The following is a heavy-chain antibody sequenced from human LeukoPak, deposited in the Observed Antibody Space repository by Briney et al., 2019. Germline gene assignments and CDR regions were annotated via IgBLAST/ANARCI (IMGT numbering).Heavy chain of an antibody. D-gene: IGHD3-10*01. V-gene: IGHV3-23*01. Sequence: GGSLRLSCAASGFTFSAYVMSWVRQAPGKGLEWVSSISGSGDITYYADSVKGRFTISRDNSKNTLYLQMNSLRAEDTAVYYCAKFGVYYYYGMDVWGQGTTVTVSS. CDR2: ISGSGDIT. J-gene: IGHJ6*02. CDR1: GFTFSAYV. CDR3: AKFGVYYYYGMDV.